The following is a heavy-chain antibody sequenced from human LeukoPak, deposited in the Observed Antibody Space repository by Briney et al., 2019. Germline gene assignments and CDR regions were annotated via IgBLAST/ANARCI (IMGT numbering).Heavy chain of an antibody. V-gene: IGHV4-59*08. CDR3: ARHVSGDGYQGLDYFDY. Sequence: SETLSLTYTVSGGSISNYYWSWIRQPPGKGLEWIGYIYYRGSTNYNPSLKSRVTISVDTSENQFSLKLSSVTAADTAVYYCARHVSGDGYQGLDYFDYWGQGTLVTVSS. CDR1: GGSISNYY. D-gene: IGHD2-2*01. J-gene: IGHJ4*02. CDR2: IYYRGST.